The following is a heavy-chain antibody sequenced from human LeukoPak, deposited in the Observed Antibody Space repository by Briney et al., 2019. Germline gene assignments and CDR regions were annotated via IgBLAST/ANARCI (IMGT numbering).Heavy chain of an antibody. J-gene: IGHJ4*02. Sequence: SETLSLTCTVSGGSISSYYWSWIRQPPGKGLEWIGYIYYSGSTNYNPSLKSRVTISVDTSKNQFSLKLSSVTAADTAVYYCARRYYDILTGYYSYYFDYWGQGTLVTVSS. V-gene: IGHV4-59*08. D-gene: IGHD3-9*01. CDR1: GGSISSYY. CDR3: ARRYYDILTGYYSYYFDY. CDR2: IYYSGST.